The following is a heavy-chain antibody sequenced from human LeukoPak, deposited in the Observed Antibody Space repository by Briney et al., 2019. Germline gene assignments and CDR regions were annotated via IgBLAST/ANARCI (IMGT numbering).Heavy chain of an antibody. CDR3: ARDSSGYQ. V-gene: IGHV3-7*01. J-gene: IGHJ4*02. D-gene: IGHD3-22*01. CDR1: EFTFSPYG. CDR2: IKEDGSEK. Sequence: GGPLRLSCEASEFTFSPYGMSWVRRPPGKGLEWVANIKEDGSEKYYGDSVKGRFTISRDNAKNSLYLQMNSLRAEDTAVYYCARDSSGYQWGQGTLVTVSS.